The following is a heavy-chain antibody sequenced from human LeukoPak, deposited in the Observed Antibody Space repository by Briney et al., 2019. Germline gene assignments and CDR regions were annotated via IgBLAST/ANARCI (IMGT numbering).Heavy chain of an antibody. J-gene: IGHJ4*02. V-gene: IGHV3-33*06. Sequence: GGSLRLSCAASGFPFSSNGMHWVRQAPGKGLEWVAVIYFDGSNKYYADSVKGRFTISRDNSKNALFLQMNSLRAEDTAVYYCAKGRKGDFDYWGQGTLVTVSS. CDR2: IYFDGSNK. CDR3: AKGRKGDFDY. CDR1: GFPFSSNG.